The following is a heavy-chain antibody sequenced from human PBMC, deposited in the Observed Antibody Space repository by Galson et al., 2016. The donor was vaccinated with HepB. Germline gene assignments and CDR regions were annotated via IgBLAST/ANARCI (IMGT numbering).Heavy chain of an antibody. D-gene: IGHD5-18*01. CDR3: ARKTDTAAPGDY. CDR1: GFTFNTYA. Sequence: SLRLSCAASGFTFNTYAMYWVRQAPGKGLEWVSVIYSGGSTYYADSVKGRFTISRDNSKNTLYLQMNNLRAEDTAVYYCARKTDTAAPGDYWGQGTLVTVSS. V-gene: IGHV3-66*01. J-gene: IGHJ4*02. CDR2: IYSGGST.